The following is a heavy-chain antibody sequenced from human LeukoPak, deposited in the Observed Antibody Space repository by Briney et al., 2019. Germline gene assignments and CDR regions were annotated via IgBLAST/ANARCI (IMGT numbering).Heavy chain of an antibody. CDR3: ARGGDSSGYPLYFDY. V-gene: IGHV3-7*01. J-gene: IGHJ4*02. CDR1: GFTFSSYW. CDR2: IKQDGSEK. D-gene: IGHD3-22*01. Sequence: GGSLRLSCAASGFTFSSYWMSWVRQAPGKGLEWVANIKQDGSEKYYVDSVKGRFTISRDNAKNSLYLQMNSLRAEDTAVYYCARGGDSSGYPLYFDYWGQATLVTVSS.